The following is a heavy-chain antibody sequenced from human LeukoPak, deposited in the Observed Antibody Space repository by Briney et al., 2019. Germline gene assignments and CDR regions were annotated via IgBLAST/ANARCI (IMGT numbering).Heavy chain of an antibody. D-gene: IGHD3-22*01. J-gene: IGHJ3*02. Sequence: SETLSLTCTVSGGSISSYYWSWIRQPPGKGLEWIGYTYYSGSTNYNPSLKSRVTISVDTSKNQFSLKLSSVTAADTAVYYCAREGIYYDSSGHYYHAFDIWGQGTMVTVSS. CDR1: GGSISSYY. V-gene: IGHV4-59*01. CDR3: AREGIYYDSSGHYYHAFDI. CDR2: TYYSGST.